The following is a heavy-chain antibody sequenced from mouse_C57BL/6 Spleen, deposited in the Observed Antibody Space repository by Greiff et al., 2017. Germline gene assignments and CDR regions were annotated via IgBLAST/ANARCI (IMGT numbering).Heavy chain of an antibody. D-gene: IGHD3-1*01. Sequence: QVQLQQPGAELVKPGASVKLSCKASGYTFTSYWMHWVKQRPGQGLEWIGMIHPNSGSNNYNEKFKSKATLTVYKSSSTAYMQLSSLTSEDSAVYYCARSGATVPHYFDYWGQGTTLTVSS. CDR3: ARSGATVPHYFDY. CDR1: GYTFTSYW. CDR2: IHPNSGSN. V-gene: IGHV1-64*01. J-gene: IGHJ2*01.